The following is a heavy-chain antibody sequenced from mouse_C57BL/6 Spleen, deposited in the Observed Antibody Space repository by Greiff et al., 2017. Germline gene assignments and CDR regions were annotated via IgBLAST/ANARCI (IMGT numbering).Heavy chain of an antibody. CDR1: GYTFTSYW. Sequence: VKLVESGAELVKPGASVKMSCKASGYTFTSYWITWVKQRPGQGLEWIGDIYPGSGSTNYNEKFKSKATLTVDTSSSTAYMQLSSLTSEDSAVYYCARDGYPYYFDYWGQGTTLTVSS. D-gene: IGHD2-3*01. CDR2: IYPGSGST. J-gene: IGHJ2*01. CDR3: ARDGYPYYFDY. V-gene: IGHV1-55*01.